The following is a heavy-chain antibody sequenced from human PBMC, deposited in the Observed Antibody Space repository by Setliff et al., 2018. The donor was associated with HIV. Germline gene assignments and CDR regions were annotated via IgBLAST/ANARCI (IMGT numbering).Heavy chain of an antibody. Sequence: ASVKVSCKASGYTFTNYAMHWVRQAPGQRLEWMGWINAGNGDTKYSQKFQGRVTFTWDTSAITAYMELSSLRSEDTALYYCARDSGYDYSDYYYYGMDVWGQGTTVTVSS. CDR2: INAGNGDT. D-gene: IGHD4-4*01. V-gene: IGHV1-3*01. J-gene: IGHJ6*02. CDR3: ARDSGYDYSDYYYYGMDV. CDR1: GYTFTNYA.